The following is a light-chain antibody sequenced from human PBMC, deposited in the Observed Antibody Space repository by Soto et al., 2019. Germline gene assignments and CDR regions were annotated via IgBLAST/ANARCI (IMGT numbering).Light chain of an antibody. V-gene: IGKV1-9*01. Sequence: IQLTQSPSFLSPSIGESVTITCRASRGISTSLAWYQVKPAKTPKLLIYAASTLESGVPSRFSATVSGTEFSLTITSLQPEDFATYYCQQLFDSPITFGEGTRLEIK. J-gene: IGKJ5*01. CDR3: QQLFDSPIT. CDR2: AAS. CDR1: RGISTS.